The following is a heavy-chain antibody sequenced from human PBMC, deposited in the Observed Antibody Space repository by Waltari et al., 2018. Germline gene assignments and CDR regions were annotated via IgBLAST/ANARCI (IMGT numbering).Heavy chain of an antibody. Sequence: QVQLVESGGGVVQPGRSLRLSCAASGFTLSYFAVHWVRQAPGKGLEWVGVISNDGTKKYYVDSVKGRFTISRDNFKNMVYMQMNSLRREDTALYYCAREGYDLYSVGMDVWGQGTTVTVSS. V-gene: IGHV3-30-3*01. J-gene: IGHJ6*02. CDR3: AREGYDLYSVGMDV. CDR1: GFTLSYFA. CDR2: ISNDGTKK. D-gene: IGHD2-21*02.